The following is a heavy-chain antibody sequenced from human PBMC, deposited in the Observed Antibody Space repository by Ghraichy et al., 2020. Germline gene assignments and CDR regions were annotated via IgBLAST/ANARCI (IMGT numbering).Heavy chain of an antibody. V-gene: IGHV3-7*02. CDR1: GFTFSSHW. D-gene: IGHD6-19*01. Sequence: LSLTCAASGFTFSSHWMHWVRQAPGKGLEWVATIKQDGSEKHFLDSVKGRFTISRDNAKSSLDLQMNSLRVEDTAVYYCVRGAGYYFDYWGQGTLVTVSS. J-gene: IGHJ4*02. CDR3: VRGAGYYFDY. CDR2: IKQDGSEK.